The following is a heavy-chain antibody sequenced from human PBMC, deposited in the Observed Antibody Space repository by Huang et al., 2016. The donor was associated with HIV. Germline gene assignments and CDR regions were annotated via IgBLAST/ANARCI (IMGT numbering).Heavy chain of an antibody. V-gene: IGHV4-39*02. CDR1: GGSIRSDNYY. CDR3: ARLPGSITMIRGVITDPY. D-gene: IGHD3-10*01. CDR2: IYYSGGT. J-gene: IGHJ4*02. Sequence: QLQLQESGPGLVKPSETLSLTCTVSGGSIRSDNYYWGWIRQPPGKGLVWIGSIYYSGGTYCTPSLWGRVSITVDTSKNHFSRRLSSVTAADTAVYYCARLPGSITMIRGVITDPYWGQGTLVTVSS.